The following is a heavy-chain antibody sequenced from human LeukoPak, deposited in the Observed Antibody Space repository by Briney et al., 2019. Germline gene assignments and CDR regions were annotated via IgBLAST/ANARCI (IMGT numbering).Heavy chain of an antibody. CDR1: GGSISSYY. CDR2: IYTSGST. CDR3: ARVAFDIAAAGYYYMDV. Sequence: SETLSLTCTVSGGSISSYYWSWTRQPAGKGLEWIGRIYTSGSTNYNPSLKSRVTISVDTSKNQFSLKLSSVTAADTAVYYCARVAFDIAAAGYYYMDVWGKGTTVTVSS. V-gene: IGHV4-4*07. D-gene: IGHD6-13*01. J-gene: IGHJ6*03.